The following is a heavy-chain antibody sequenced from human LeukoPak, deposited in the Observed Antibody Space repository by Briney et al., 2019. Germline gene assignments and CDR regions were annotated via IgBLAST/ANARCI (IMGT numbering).Heavy chain of an antibody. J-gene: IGHJ4*02. Sequence: ASVKVSCKASGYTLTSYGISWVRQAPGQGLEWMGWISAYNGNTNYAQKPQGRVTMTTDTSTSTAYMELRSLRSDDTAVYYCARRVYDSSGYYWSDFDYWGQGTLVTVSS. V-gene: IGHV1-18*01. CDR1: GYTLTSYG. D-gene: IGHD3-22*01. CDR2: ISAYNGNT. CDR3: ARRVYDSSGYYWSDFDY.